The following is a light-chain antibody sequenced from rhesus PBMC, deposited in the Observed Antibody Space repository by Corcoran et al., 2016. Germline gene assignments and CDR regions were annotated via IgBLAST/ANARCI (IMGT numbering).Light chain of an antibody. CDR1: QSLLYSSNNKNY. Sequence: DIVMTQSPDSLAVSLGERVTINCKSSQSLLYSSNNKNYLAWYQQKPGQAPKLLIYWASTRESGVPNRVSGSGSGTDFTLTISGLQADDLAFYYCQQSYSSPFTFGPGTKLDIK. CDR3: QQSYSSPFT. V-gene: IGKV4-1*01. J-gene: IGKJ3*01. CDR2: WAS.